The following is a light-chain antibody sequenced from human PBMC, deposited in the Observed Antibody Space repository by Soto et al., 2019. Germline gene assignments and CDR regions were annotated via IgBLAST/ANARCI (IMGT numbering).Light chain of an antibody. CDR1: QSVLYSSNNKNY. V-gene: IGKV4-1*01. CDR2: WAS. Sequence: DIVMTQSPDSLAVSLGERATINCKSSQSVLYSSNNKNYLAWYQQKPGQPPKLLIYWASTRESGVPDRFSGSGSGTDFTLTISSLKAEDVAVYYCQQYSTFGGGTKVEIK. J-gene: IGKJ4*01. CDR3: QQYST.